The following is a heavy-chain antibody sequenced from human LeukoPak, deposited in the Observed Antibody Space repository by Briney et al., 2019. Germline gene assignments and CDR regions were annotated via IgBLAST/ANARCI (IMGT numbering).Heavy chain of an antibody. CDR2: IYTSGST. D-gene: IGHD2-15*01. Sequence: SETPSLTCTVSGGSISSYYWSWIRQPAGKGLEWIGRIYTSGSTNYNPSLKSRVTMSVDTSKNQFSLKLSSVTAADTAVYYCARDSESTPKGSNWFDPWGQGTLVTVSS. CDR3: ARDSESTPKGSNWFDP. CDR1: GGSISSYY. V-gene: IGHV4-4*07. J-gene: IGHJ5*02.